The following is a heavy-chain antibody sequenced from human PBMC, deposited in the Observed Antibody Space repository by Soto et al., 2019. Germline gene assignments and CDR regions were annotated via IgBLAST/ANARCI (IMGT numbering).Heavy chain of an antibody. CDR2: ISYDGSNK. CDR3: ARDGYCSGGSCYSVAFDI. Sequence: QVQLVESGGGVVQPGRSLRLSCAASGFTFSSYAMHWVRQAPGKGLERVAVISYDGSNKYYADSVKGRFTISRDNSKNTLYLQMNRLRAEDTAVYYCARDGYCSGGSCYSVAFDIWGQGTMVTVSS. CDR1: GFTFSSYA. J-gene: IGHJ3*02. V-gene: IGHV3-30-3*01. D-gene: IGHD2-15*01.